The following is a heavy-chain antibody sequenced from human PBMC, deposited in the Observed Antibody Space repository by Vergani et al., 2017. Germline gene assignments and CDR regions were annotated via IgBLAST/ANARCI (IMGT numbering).Heavy chain of an antibody. CDR3: AGGTWSSGWYSSYSMRKFDY. Sequence: QVQLQQWGAGLLKPSETLSLTCAVYGGSFSGCYWSWIRQPPGKGLEWIGEINHSGSTNYNPSLKSRVTISVDTSKNQFSLKLSSVTAADTAVYYCAGGTWSSGWYSSYSMRKFDYWGQGTLVTVSS. CDR1: GGSFSGCY. CDR2: INHSGST. J-gene: IGHJ4*02. D-gene: IGHD6-19*01. V-gene: IGHV4-34*01.